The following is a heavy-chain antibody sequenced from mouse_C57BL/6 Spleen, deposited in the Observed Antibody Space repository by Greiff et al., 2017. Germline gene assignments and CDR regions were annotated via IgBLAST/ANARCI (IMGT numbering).Heavy chain of an antibody. CDR2: INPSNGGT. Sequence: QVQLQQPGTELVKPGASVKLSCKASGYTFTSYWMHWVKQRPGQGLEWIGNINPSNGGTNYNETFKSKATLTVDKSSSTAYMQLSSLTSEDSAVYYCARSTVVATDYFDYGGQGTTLTVSS. CDR3: ARSTVVATDYFDY. CDR1: GYTFTSYW. V-gene: IGHV1-53*01. D-gene: IGHD1-1*01. J-gene: IGHJ2*01.